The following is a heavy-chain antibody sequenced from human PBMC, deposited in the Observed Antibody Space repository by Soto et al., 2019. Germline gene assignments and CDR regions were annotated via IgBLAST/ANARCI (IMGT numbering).Heavy chain of an antibody. V-gene: IGHV2-5*02. CDR3: AHSTYYYDSSGYYQGFDY. D-gene: IGHD3-22*01. CDR1: GFSLSTSGVG. J-gene: IGHJ4*02. Sequence: QITLKESGPTLVKPTQTLTLTCTFSGFSLSTSGVGVGWIRQPPGKALEWLALIYWDDDKRYSPSLKSRLIITKDTSKNQVVLTMTNMDPVDTGTYYCAHSTYYYDSSGYYQGFDYWGQGTLVTVSS. CDR2: IYWDDDK.